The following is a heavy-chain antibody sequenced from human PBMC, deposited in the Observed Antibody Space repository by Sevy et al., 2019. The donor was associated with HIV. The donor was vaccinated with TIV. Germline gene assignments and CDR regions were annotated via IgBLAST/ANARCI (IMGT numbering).Heavy chain of an antibody. D-gene: IGHD3-3*01. CDR3: ARESYDFWTGPVDYDYGMDV. V-gene: IGHV1-2*02. Sequence: ASVKVSCKASGYTFTDTGYYVHWVRQAPGQGLEWMRWINAKSGATNYAQKFQGRVTMTRDTSVSTANMELSRLRSDDTAVYYCARESYDFWTGPVDYDYGMDVWDQGTTVTVSS. CDR2: INAKSGAT. J-gene: IGHJ6*02. CDR1: GYTFTDTGYY.